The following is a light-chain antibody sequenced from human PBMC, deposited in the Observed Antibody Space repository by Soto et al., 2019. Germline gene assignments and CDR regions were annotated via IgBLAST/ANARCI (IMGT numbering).Light chain of an antibody. J-gene: IGKJ5*01. V-gene: IGKV1-33*01. CDR3: QQYDNLPPLT. Sequence: DIQMTQSPSAMSASVGDRVNITCRASQGISNYLAWYQQKPGKVPKLLIYDASNLETGVPSRFSGSGSGTDFTFTISSLQPEDIATYYCQQYDNLPPLTFGQGTRLEIK. CDR2: DAS. CDR1: QGISNY.